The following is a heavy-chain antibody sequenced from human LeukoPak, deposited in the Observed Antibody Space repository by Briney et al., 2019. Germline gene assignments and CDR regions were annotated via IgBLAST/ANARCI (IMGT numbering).Heavy chain of an antibody. CDR2: INPNNGDT. J-gene: IGHJ5*02. Sequence: GASVKVSCKASGYTFTGYYIQWVRQAPGQGLEWMGRINPNNGDTNLVQKFQGRVTMTRDTSISTVYMELSRLRSGDTAVYYCAREGTTNWFDPWGQGTLVTVSS. V-gene: IGHV1-2*06. CDR1: GYTFTGYY. CDR3: AREGTTNWFDP. D-gene: IGHD4-17*01.